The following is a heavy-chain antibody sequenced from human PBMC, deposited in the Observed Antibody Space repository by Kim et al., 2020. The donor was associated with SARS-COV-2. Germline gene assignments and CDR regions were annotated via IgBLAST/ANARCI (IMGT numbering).Heavy chain of an antibody. CDR3: ARDVPGYYDSSGYWPGAHY. J-gene: IGHJ4*02. CDR1: GGTFSSYA. D-gene: IGHD3-22*01. CDR2: IIPIFGTA. Sequence: SVKVSCKASGGTFSSYAISWVRQAPGQGLEWMVGIIPIFGTANYAQKFQGRVTITADESTSTAYMELSSLRSEDTAVYYCARDVPGYYDSSGYWPGAHYWGQGTLVTVSS. V-gene: IGHV1-69*13.